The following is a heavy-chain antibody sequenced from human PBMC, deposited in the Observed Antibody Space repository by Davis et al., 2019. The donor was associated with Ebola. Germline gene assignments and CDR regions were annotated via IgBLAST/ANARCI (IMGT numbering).Heavy chain of an antibody. CDR2: ISSSSSYT. CDR1: GFTFSDYY. J-gene: IGHJ6*02. V-gene: IGHV3-11*06. D-gene: IGHD6-6*01. Sequence: GGSLRLSCAASGFTFSDYYMSWIRQAPGKGLEWVSYISSSSSYTNYADSVKGRFTISRDNAKNSLYLQMNSLRAEDTAVYYCARDQYSNFYYYYGMDVWGQGTTVTVSS. CDR3: ARDQYSNFYYYYGMDV.